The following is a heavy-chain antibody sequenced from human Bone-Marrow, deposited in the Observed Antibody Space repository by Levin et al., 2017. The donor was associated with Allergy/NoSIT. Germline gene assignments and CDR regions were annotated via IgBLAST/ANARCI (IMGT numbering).Heavy chain of an antibody. V-gene: IGHV6-1*01. CDR1: GDSVSSNSAA. J-gene: IGHJ5*01. Sequence: PSQTLSLTCVISGDSVSSNSAAWNWIRQSPSRGLEWLGRTYYRSKWYNDYAVSVKSRIIINPDTSKNQFSLQLNSVTPEDTALYFCARDVGSGYHNRFDPWGQGTLVIVSS. CDR3: ARDVGSGYHNRFDP. D-gene: IGHD6-19*01. CDR2: TYYRSKWYN.